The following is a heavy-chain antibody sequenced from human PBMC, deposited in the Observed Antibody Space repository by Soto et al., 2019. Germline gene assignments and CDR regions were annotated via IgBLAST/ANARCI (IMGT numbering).Heavy chain of an antibody. V-gene: IGHV3-43*01. J-gene: IGHJ4*02. CDR2: ISWDGGST. CDR3: AKDWGSSGSEYYFDY. CDR1: GFTFDDYT. D-gene: IGHD3-22*01. Sequence: GGSLRLSCAASGFTFDDYTMHWVRQAPGKGLEWVSLISWDGGSTYYADSVKGRFTISRDNSKNSLYLQMNSLRTEDTALYYCAKDWGSSGSEYYFDYWGQGTLVTVS.